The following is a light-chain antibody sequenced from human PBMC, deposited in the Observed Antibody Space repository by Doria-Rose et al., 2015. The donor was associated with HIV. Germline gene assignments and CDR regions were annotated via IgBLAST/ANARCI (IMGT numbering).Light chain of an antibody. Sequence: TQPPGTLSLSPGERATLSCRASQSFSSTYLAWYQQKPGQAPSLLIYDGSTRATGIPDRFSASGSGTDFTLTIIRLEPEDFALYYCHQYGTSWTFGQGTKVEI. CDR1: QSFSSTY. V-gene: IGKV3-20*01. J-gene: IGKJ1*01. CDR3: HQYGTSWT. CDR2: DGS.